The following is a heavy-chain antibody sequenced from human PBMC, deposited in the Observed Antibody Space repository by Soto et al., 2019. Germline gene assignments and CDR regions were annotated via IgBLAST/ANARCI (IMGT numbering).Heavy chain of an antibody. Sequence: QVQLQESGPGLVKPSETLSLTCTVSGGSISSYYWSWIRQPPGKGLEWIGYIYYSGSTNYNPSLKSRVTKSVDTSKNHYSHKLSSVTAADTAVYYCARDAHIRYGENWFDPWGQGTLDTVSS. CDR3: ARDAHIRYGENWFDP. CDR2: IYYSGST. V-gene: IGHV4-59*01. D-gene: IGHD3-9*01. CDR1: GGSISSYY. J-gene: IGHJ5*02.